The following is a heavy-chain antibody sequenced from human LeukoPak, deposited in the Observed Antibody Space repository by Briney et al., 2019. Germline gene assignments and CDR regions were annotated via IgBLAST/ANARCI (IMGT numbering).Heavy chain of an antibody. J-gene: IGHJ4*02. CDR2: IYPGDSET. CDR3: TRRQWTAYAIGDY. D-gene: IGHD2-8*01. Sequence: GESLKISCKGSGFIFTSYWIAWVRQMPGKGLEWMGIIYPGDSETRYNPAFQGQVTISADKSNTTAYLQWSSLKASDTAIYYCTRRQWTAYAIGDYWGRGTLVSVSS. CDR1: GFIFTSYW. V-gene: IGHV5-51*01.